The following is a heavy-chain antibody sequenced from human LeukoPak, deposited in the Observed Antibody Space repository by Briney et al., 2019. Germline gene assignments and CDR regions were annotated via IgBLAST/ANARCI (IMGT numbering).Heavy chain of an antibody. CDR2: IYSDGIST. CDR3: AREGGSYSNYFDY. Sequence: GGSLRLSCAAAGFTFSSYWTHWVRHAPGKGRVWVSRIYSDGISTSYADSVKGRFTISRDNAKNTLYLQMNSLKAEDTAIYYCAREGGSYSNYFDYWGQGTLVTVSS. V-gene: IGHV3-74*01. CDR1: GFTFSSYW. J-gene: IGHJ4*02. D-gene: IGHD1-26*01.